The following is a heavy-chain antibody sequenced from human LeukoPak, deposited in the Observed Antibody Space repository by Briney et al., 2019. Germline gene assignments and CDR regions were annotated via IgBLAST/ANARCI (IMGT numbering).Heavy chain of an antibody. V-gene: IGHV1-69*06. D-gene: IGHD3-3*01. J-gene: IGHJ4*02. CDR1: GGTLSRYA. CDR2: IIPIFGTA. CDR3: ASRRDYDFWSGPGY. Sequence: GASVKVSCKTSGGTLSRYAISWVRQAPGQGLEWMGGIIPIFGTANYAQKFQGRVTITADKPTSTAYMELSSLRSEDTAVYYCASRRDYDFWSGPGYWGQGTLVTVSS.